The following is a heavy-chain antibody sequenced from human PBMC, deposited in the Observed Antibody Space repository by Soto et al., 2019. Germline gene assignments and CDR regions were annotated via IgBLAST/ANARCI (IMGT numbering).Heavy chain of an antibody. J-gene: IGHJ3*02. CDR3: ARGGGVGVAGSAAFDM. V-gene: IGHV1-2*02. D-gene: IGHD3-3*01. CDR2: INPATGAA. Sequence: QLHLVQSGAVVQKPGASVTVSCSASGYPVTAYYMHWVRQAPGRGREWMGGINPATGAAKYTQTFQGRVTMTRDTSTRTVFMERGGLTSEDTAVFYCARGGGVGVAGSAAFDMWGQGTLVTVSS. CDR1: GYPVTAYY.